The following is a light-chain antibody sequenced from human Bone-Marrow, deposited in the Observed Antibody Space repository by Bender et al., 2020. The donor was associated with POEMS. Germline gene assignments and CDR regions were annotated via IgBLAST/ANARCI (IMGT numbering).Light chain of an antibody. CDR2: EDD. J-gene: IGLJ2*01. Sequence: QSALTQPASASGSPGQSVTISCTGSSSDVGRYNAVSWYQQHPGKAPRLLIYEDDTRPAGDPDRVSGSKYGNTASLTVSGLEAEDEADYCCSTPPGSDTVVFGGGTKVTVL. CDR1: SSDVGRYNA. V-gene: IGLV2-8*01. CDR3: STPPGSDTVV.